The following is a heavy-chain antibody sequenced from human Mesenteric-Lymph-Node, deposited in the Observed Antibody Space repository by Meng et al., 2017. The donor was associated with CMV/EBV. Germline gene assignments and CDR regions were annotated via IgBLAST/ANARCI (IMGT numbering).Heavy chain of an antibody. CDR1: GGSFSGYY. D-gene: IGHD4-23*01. Sequence: GQQQRWGPGLWKPSRPLSPTCAVYGGSFSGYYWSWIRQPPGKGLEWIGEINHSGSTNYNPSLKSRVTISVDTSKNQFSLKLSSVTAADTAVYYCARHQRWLKSEGGFNYWGQGTLVTVSS. J-gene: IGHJ4*02. CDR3: ARHQRWLKSEGGFNY. V-gene: IGHV4-34*01. CDR2: INHSGST.